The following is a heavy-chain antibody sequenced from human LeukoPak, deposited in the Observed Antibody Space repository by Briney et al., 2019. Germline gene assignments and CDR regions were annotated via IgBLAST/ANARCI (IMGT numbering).Heavy chain of an antibody. CDR1: GFTFSSYL. CDR2: SKSDGSST. J-gene: IGHJ4*02. V-gene: IGHV3-74*01. CDR3: ARDSSSREYYFDY. D-gene: IGHD6-6*01. Sequence: QPGGSLRLSCAASGFTFSSYLIHWVRQAPGQGVVWVSRSKSDGSSTSYADSVKGRFTISRDNAKNTLYLQMNSLRAEDTAVYYCARDSSSREYYFDYWGQGTLVTVSS.